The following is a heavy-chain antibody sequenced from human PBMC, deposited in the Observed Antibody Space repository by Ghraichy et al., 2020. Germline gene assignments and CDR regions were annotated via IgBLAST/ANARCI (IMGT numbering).Heavy chain of an antibody. Sequence: GGSLRLSCAGSGFIFSQYWLSWARQTPGKGLEWVGNINEPGSERFYVGSVEGRFIISRDNAKKLLYLQMESLTAEDTGVYYCARNDMDGTADYWGQGTPVTVAS. J-gene: IGHJ4*02. CDR2: INEPGSER. D-gene: IGHD1-1*01. V-gene: IGHV3-7*04. CDR3: ARNDMDGTADY. CDR1: GFIFSQYW.